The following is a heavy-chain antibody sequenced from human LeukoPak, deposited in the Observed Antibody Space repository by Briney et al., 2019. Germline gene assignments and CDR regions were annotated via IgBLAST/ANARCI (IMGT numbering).Heavy chain of an antibody. D-gene: IGHD6-13*01. CDR1: DGSIGSTTFN. CDR2: VYSSGDT. V-gene: IGHV4-39*07. Sequence: PSEPLDFTCSLSDGSIGSTTFNWSWIRQSPGNGLERIGSVYSSGDTKYYASLESRVSSSLDMFSNQSSLKLSSVTDADTAVYYCAREGSYSRNSDALDIWGQGTVVTVSS. CDR3: AREGSYSRNSDALDI. J-gene: IGHJ3*02.